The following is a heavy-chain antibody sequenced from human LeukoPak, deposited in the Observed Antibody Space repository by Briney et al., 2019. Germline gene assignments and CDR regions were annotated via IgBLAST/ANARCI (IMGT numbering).Heavy chain of an antibody. CDR3: AKDPHYYDSSGYPYYFDY. CDR2: ISGSGVST. Sequence: GGSLRLSCAASGFTFSSYALSWVRQAPGKGLEWVSAISGSGVSTYYADSVKGRFTISRDNSKNTLYLQMNSLRAEDTAVYYCAKDPHYYDSSGYPYYFDYWGQGTVVTVSS. V-gene: IGHV3-23*01. CDR1: GFTFSSYA. D-gene: IGHD3-22*01. J-gene: IGHJ4*02.